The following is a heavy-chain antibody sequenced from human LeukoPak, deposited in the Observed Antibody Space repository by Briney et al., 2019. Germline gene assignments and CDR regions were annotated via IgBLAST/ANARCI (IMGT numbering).Heavy chain of an antibody. Sequence: ASVTVSCKVSGYTFTSYAMNWVRQAPGQGLEWMGWINTNTGNPTYAQGFTGRFVFSLDTSVSTAYLQISSLKAEDTAVYYCAREGGVRGVIISSWFDPWGQGTLVTVSS. CDR3: AREGGVRGVIISSWFDP. V-gene: IGHV7-4-1*02. CDR1: GYTFTSYA. D-gene: IGHD3-10*01. CDR2: INTNTGNP. J-gene: IGHJ5*02.